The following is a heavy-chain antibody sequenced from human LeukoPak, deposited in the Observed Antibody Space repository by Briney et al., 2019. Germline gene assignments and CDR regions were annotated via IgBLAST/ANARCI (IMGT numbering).Heavy chain of an antibody. V-gene: IGHV4-59*01. J-gene: IGHJ4*02. CDR2: IYYSGST. CDR1: GGSISSYY. Sequence: KPSETLSLTCTVSGGSISSYYWSWIRQPPGKGLEWIGYIYYSGSTNYNPSLKSRVTISVDTSKNQFSLKLSSVTAADTAVYYCARASTTFDDWGQGTLVTVSS. CDR3: ARASTTFDD. D-gene: IGHD1-14*01.